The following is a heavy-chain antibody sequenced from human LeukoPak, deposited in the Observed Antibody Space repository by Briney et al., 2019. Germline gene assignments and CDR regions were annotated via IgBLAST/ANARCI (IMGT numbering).Heavy chain of an antibody. J-gene: IGHJ5*02. Sequence: SETLSLTCTVSGGSISSYYWSWIRQPAGKGLEWIGRIYTSGSTNYNPSLKSRVTMSVDTSKNQFSLKLSSVTAADTAVYYCARVAVPAARGDWFDPWGQGTLVTVSS. CDR2: IYTSGST. V-gene: IGHV4-4*07. D-gene: IGHD2-2*01. CDR1: GGSISSYY. CDR3: ARVAVPAARGDWFDP.